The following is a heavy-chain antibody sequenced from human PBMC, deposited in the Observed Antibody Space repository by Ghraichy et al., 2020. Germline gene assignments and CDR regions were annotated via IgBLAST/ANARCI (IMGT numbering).Heavy chain of an antibody. Sequence: SQTLSLTCAISGDSVSSNGAAWNWIRQSPSRGLEWLGRTYYRSKWYNDYAISVKSRIAINSDTSKNQFSLQLNSVTPEDTAVYYCARDPPNWGSAFDVWGQGTLVTVSS. J-gene: IGHJ3*01. V-gene: IGHV6-1*01. CDR3: ARDPPNWGSAFDV. D-gene: IGHD7-27*01. CDR2: TYYRSKWYN. CDR1: GDSVSSNGAA.